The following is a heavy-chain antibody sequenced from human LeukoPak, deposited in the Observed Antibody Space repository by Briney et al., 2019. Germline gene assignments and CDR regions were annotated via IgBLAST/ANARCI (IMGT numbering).Heavy chain of an antibody. CDR2: IKRDGSEK. D-gene: IGHD3-22*01. J-gene: IGHJ4*02. Sequence: PGGSLRLSCAASGFTFTNYWMNWVRQAPGKGLEWVATIKRDGSEKYYVDSVKGRFTISRDNAKNSLYLQMNSLRAEDTAVYYCATPPQIRHYYDNSGNGGDYWGQGTLVTVSS. CDR1: GFTFTNYW. CDR3: ATPPQIRHYYDNSGNGGDY. V-gene: IGHV3-7*01.